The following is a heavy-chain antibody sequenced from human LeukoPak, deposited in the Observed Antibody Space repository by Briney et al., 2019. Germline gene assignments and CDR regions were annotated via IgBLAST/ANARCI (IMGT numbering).Heavy chain of an antibody. CDR3: ARDRIIGSHDLPFDY. J-gene: IGHJ4*02. CDR1: GYTFTSYY. D-gene: IGHD1-26*01. Sequence: ASVKVSCKASGYTFTSYYMHWVRQAPGQGLEWMGIINPSGGSTSYAQKFQGRVTMTRDTSTSTVYMELSSLRSEDTAVYYCARDRIIGSHDLPFDYWGQGTLVTVSS. CDR2: INPSGGST. V-gene: IGHV1-46*01.